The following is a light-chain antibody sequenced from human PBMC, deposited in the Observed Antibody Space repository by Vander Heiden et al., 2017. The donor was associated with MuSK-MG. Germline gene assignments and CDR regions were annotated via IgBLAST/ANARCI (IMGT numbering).Light chain of an antibody. CDR1: SGHISYA. J-gene: IGLJ3*02. CDR3: QTRGTGIWV. V-gene: IGLV4-69*01. CDR2: LTSDGSH. Sequence: QLVLTQSHSASASLRASVTLTCTLSSGHISYAIPWHQQQPEKGPRYLLRLTSDGSHSKGAGIRDLCSGSGSGARRYPTISGRQAVAEVDYDCQTRGTGIWVFGGGTKLTVL.